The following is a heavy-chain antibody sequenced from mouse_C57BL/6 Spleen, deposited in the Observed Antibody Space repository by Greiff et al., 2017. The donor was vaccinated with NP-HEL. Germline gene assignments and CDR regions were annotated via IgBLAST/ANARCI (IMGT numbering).Heavy chain of an antibody. J-gene: IGHJ1*03. D-gene: IGHD1-1*01. CDR1: GYTFTDYE. Sequence: QVQLQQSGAELVRPGASVTLSCKASGYTFTDYEMHWVKQTPVHGLEWIGAIDPETGGTAYNQKFKGKAILTADKSSSTAYMELRSLTSEDSAVYYCTRHYYGSSLPWYFEVWGTGTTVTVSS. V-gene: IGHV1-15*01. CDR2: IDPETGGT. CDR3: TRHYYGSSLPWYFEV.